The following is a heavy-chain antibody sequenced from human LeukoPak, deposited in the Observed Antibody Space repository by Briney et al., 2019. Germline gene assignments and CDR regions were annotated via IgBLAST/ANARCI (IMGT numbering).Heavy chain of an antibody. D-gene: IGHD6-19*01. J-gene: IGHJ5*02. CDR3: AREGTYGWYNWFDP. CDR2: IYHSGST. V-gene: IGHV4-4*02. CDR1: GVSISSSNW. Sequence: PSETLSLTCAVSGVSISSSNWWSWVRQPPGKGLEWIGEIYHSGSTNYNPSLKSRVTITPDTSKNQFSLRLTSVTAADTAVYYCAREGTYGWYNWFDPWGQGTLVTVSS.